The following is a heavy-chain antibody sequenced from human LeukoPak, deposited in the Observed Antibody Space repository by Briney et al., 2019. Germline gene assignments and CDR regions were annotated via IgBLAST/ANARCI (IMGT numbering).Heavy chain of an antibody. CDR2: ISSSGSTI. D-gene: IGHD3-16*02. CDR3: ARERLFNDYVWGSYRQPPV. CDR1: GFTLSEYY. Sequence: PGGCLSLSCAASGFTLSEYYMSGLRQAPGKGVEWVSYISSSGSTISYADSVKGRFTISRNNAKNSLYLQMTSLRAEDTAAYYCARERLFNDYVWGSYRQPPVWGQGTLVTVSS. J-gene: IGHJ4*02. V-gene: IGHV3-11*01.